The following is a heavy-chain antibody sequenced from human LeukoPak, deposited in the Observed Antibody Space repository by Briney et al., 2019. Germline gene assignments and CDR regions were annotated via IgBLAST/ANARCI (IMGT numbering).Heavy chain of an antibody. D-gene: IGHD6-13*01. J-gene: IGHJ4*02. CDR1: GDSISGYY. CDR2: VYYNGNS. V-gene: IGHV4-59*01. Sequence: SETLSLTCTVSGDSISGYYWSWIRQPPGKRLEWIGYVYYNGNSDYNPSLKSRVSILVDTSNNKLSLKLKSVTAADTAVYYCARAHSNNWDFDYWGQGTLVTVSS. CDR3: ARAHSNNWDFDY.